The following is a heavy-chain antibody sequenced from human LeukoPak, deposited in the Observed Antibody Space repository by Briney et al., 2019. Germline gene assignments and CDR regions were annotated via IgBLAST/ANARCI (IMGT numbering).Heavy chain of an antibody. CDR3: ARETYYYGSGSYYVDY. Sequence: ASVKVSCKASGYTFTSCGISWVRQAPGQGLEWMGWISAYNGNTNYAQKLQGRVTMTTDTSTSTAYMELRSLRSDDTAVYYCARETYYYGSGSYYVDYWGQGTLVTVSS. CDR1: GYTFTSCG. CDR2: ISAYNGNT. D-gene: IGHD3-10*01. J-gene: IGHJ4*02. V-gene: IGHV1-18*01.